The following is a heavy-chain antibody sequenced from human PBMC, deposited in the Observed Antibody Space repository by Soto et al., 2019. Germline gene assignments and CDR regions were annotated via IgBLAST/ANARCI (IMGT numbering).Heavy chain of an antibody. CDR3: ATTVYSITMVRGVIWAFDI. Sequence: QVQLQESGPGLVKPSGTLSLTCAVSSGSISSSNWWSWVRQPPGKGLEWIGEIYHSGSTNYNPSLMSRVTISVDKSKNQFSLKLSSVTAADTAVYYCATTVYSITMVRGVIWAFDIWGQGTMVTVSS. CDR2: IYHSGST. CDR1: SGSISSSNW. V-gene: IGHV4-4*02. J-gene: IGHJ3*02. D-gene: IGHD3-10*01.